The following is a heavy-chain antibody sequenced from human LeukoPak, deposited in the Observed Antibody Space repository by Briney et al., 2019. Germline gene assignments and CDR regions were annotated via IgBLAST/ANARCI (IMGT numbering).Heavy chain of an antibody. D-gene: IGHD1-1*01. CDR2: TYYRSKWYN. V-gene: IGHV6-1*01. CDR3: ARAIPTTDKRLDY. J-gene: IGHJ4*02. CDR1: GDSVSSNSAA. Sequence: SQTLSLTCAISGDSVSSNSAAWNWIRQSPSRGLEWLGRTYYRSKWYNDYAVSVKSRITINPDTSKNQFSLKLNSVTAADTAVYFCARAIPTTDKRLDYWGQGTLVTVSS.